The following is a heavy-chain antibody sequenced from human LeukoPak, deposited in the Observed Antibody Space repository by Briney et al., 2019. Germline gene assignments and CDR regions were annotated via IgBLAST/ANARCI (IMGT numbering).Heavy chain of an antibody. CDR2: MNPNSGNT. CDR3: ARGLGYYDSSGPTYYFDY. J-gene: IGHJ4*02. D-gene: IGHD3-22*01. V-gene: IGHV1-8*01. Sequence: ASVKVSCKASGYTITSYDINWVRQATGQGLEWMGWMNPNSGNTGYAQKFQGRVTMTRNTSISTAYMELSSLRSEDTAVYYCARGLGYYDSSGPTYYFDYWGQGTLVTVSS. CDR1: GYTITSYD.